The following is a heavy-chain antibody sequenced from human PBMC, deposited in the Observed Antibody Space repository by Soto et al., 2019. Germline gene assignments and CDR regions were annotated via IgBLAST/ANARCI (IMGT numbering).Heavy chain of an antibody. CDR1: GGAFSSYT. V-gene: IGHV1-69*02. J-gene: IGHJ3*02. CDR2: IIPILGIT. Sequence: SVNVSCKAAGGAFSSYTISWVRQAPGQGLEWMGRIIPILGITNYAQKFQGRVTITADKSTSPAYMELSTLRSDDTAVYYCARSRTIADAFDIWGQGTMVTVSS. D-gene: IGHD6-13*01. CDR3: ARSRTIADAFDI.